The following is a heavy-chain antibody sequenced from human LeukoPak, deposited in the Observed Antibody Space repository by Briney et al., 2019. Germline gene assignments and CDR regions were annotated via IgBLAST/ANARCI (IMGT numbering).Heavy chain of an antibody. CDR3: AREAKYRGSYYYAY. Sequence: ASVKVSCKASGYTFTSYGISWVRQAPGQGLEWMGDVNGYNGNTNFAQTFQGRVTMTTDTATNTAYMDLRSLSSDDTAVYYCAREAKYRGSYYYAYGGQGPLVTVSS. J-gene: IGHJ4*02. V-gene: IGHV1-18*01. CDR1: GYTFTSYG. D-gene: IGHD1-26*01. CDR2: VNGYNGNT.